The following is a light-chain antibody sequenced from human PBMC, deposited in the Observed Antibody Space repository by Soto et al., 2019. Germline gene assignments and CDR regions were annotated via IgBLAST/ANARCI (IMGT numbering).Light chain of an antibody. CDR3: QQRSNWPLLT. Sequence: EILLTQSPATLSLSPGETATLSCRASQSVSTYLAWYQQKPGQPPRLLIYDASNRATGVPARFSGSGSGTDFTLTISSIEPEDFAVYYCQQRSNWPLLTFGGGTKVEIK. V-gene: IGKV3-11*01. CDR2: DAS. CDR1: QSVSTY. J-gene: IGKJ4*02.